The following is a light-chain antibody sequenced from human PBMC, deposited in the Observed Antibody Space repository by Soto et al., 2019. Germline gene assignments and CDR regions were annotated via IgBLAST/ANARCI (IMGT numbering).Light chain of an antibody. CDR3: QQYNKWPAEIT. Sequence: EVVMTQSPATLSVSPGDKVSLCCRANQTISNMLAWYQQKPGQAPRLLXXGASSRATGIPARFSGSGSVTEFTLTISCLQSEDSGVYYCQQYNKWPAEITFGQGTRREIK. CDR2: GAS. CDR1: QTISNM. V-gene: IGKV3D-15*01. J-gene: IGKJ5*01.